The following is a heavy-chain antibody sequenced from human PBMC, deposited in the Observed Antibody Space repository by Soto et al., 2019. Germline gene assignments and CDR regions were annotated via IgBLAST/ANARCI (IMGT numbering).Heavy chain of an antibody. CDR3: ARHLVAENTSDY. Sequence: PSETLSLTCTVSGGSISSSSYYWGWIRQPPGKGLEWIGSIYYSGSTYYNPSLKSRVTISVDTSKNQFSLKLSSVTAADAAVYYCARHLVAENTSDYWGQGTLVTVSS. J-gene: IGHJ4*02. CDR1: GGSISSSSYY. D-gene: IGHD5-12*01. CDR2: IYYSGST. V-gene: IGHV4-39*01.